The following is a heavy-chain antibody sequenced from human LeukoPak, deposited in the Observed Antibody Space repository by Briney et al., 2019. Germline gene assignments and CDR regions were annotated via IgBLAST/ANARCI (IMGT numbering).Heavy chain of an antibody. CDR3: ARDSIRQQLYYFDY. D-gene: IGHD6-13*01. CDR1: GFTFSSYG. V-gene: IGHV3-30*03. J-gene: IGHJ4*02. Sequence: PGGSLRLPCAASGFTFSSYGMHWVRQAPGKGLEWVAVISYDGSNKYYADSLKGRFTISRDNSKNTLYLQMNSLRTEDTAVYYCARDSIRQQLYYFDYWGQGTLVTVSS. CDR2: ISYDGSNK.